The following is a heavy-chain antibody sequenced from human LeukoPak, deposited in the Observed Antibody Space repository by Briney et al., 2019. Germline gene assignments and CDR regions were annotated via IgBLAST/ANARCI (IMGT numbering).Heavy chain of an antibody. CDR1: GFTFSSYG. V-gene: IGHV3-30*02. J-gene: IGHJ6*03. CDR3: ARGPVRDIVATIEINYYYYMDV. Sequence: PGGSLRLSCAASGFTFSSYGMHWVRQAPGKGLEWVAFIRYDGSNKYYADSVKGRFTISRDNSKNTLYLQMNSLRSEDTAVYYCARGPVRDIVATIEINYYYYMDVWGKGTTVTISS. D-gene: IGHD5-12*01. CDR2: IRYDGSNK.